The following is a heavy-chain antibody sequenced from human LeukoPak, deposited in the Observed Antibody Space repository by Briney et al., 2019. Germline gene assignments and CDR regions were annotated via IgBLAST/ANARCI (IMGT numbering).Heavy chain of an antibody. D-gene: IGHD6-13*01. CDR2: IYYSGST. CDR3: ARDDPGYSSSWYPY. CDR1: GGSISSSSYY. Sequence: PSETLSLTCTVSGGSISSSSYYWGWIRQPPGKGLEWIGSIYYSGSTYYNPSLKSRVTISVDTSKNQFSLKLSSVTAADTAVYYCARDDPGYSSSWYPYWGQGTLVTVSS. V-gene: IGHV4-39*07. J-gene: IGHJ4*02.